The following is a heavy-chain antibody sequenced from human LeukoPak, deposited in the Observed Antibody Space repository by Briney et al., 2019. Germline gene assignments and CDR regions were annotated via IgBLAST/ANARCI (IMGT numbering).Heavy chain of an antibody. CDR1: GGSISNYY. J-gene: IGHJ4*02. CDR3: ARHQLVWFGELLGPIDY. V-gene: IGHV4-59*08. CDR2: IYFNGRT. D-gene: IGHD3-10*01. Sequence: SETLSLTCTVSGGSISNYYWSWIRQPPEKGLEWIGYIYFNGRTNHNPSLKSRVTISVDMSKNQFSLMLTSVTAADTAVYYCARHQLVWFGELLGPIDYWGQGNLVTVSS.